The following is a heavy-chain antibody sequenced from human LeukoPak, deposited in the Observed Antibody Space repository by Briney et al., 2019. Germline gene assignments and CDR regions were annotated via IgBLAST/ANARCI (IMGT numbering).Heavy chain of an antibody. D-gene: IGHD6-6*01. V-gene: IGHV4-34*01. J-gene: IGHJ6*03. CDR2: INHSGST. CDR1: GFTFSSYG. CDR3: ARGGGLGSSPTFYYYYYYMDV. Sequence: PGGSLRLSCAASGFTFSSYGMHWVRQPPGKGLEWIGEINHSGSTNYNPSLKSRVTISVDTSKNQFSLKLTSVTAADTAVYYCARGGGLGSSPTFYYYYYYMDVWGKGTTVTVSS.